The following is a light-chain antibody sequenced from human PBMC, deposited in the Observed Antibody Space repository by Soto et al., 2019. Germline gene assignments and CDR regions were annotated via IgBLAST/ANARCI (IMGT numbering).Light chain of an antibody. J-gene: IGKJ5*01. V-gene: IGKV3-20*01. CDR3: QQYDSSSIT. Sequence: EIVLTQSPGTLSLSPGERAPLPCRSSQSVSSSYLVWYQQKPGQAPRLLIYGASTRATAIPDRFSGSGSGTDFTLTISRLEPEDFAVYYCQQYDSSSITFGQGTRLEIK. CDR2: GAS. CDR1: QSVSSSY.